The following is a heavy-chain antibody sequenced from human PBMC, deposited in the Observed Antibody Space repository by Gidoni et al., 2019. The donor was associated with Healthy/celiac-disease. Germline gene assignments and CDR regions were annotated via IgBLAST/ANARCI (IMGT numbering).Heavy chain of an antibody. D-gene: IGHD3-3*01. V-gene: IGHV3-23*01. J-gene: IGHJ3*02. CDR2: ISGSGGST. Sequence: EVQLLESGGGLVQPGGSLRLSCAASGFTFSSYAMSWVRQAPGKGLEWVSAISGSGGSTYYADSVKGRFTISRDNSKNTLHLQMNSLRAEDTAVYYCAKDEWLLDAFDIWGQGTMVTVSS. CDR1: GFTFSSYA. CDR3: AKDEWLLDAFDI.